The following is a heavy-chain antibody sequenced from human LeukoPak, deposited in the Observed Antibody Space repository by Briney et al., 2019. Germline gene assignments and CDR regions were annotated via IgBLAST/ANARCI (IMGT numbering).Heavy chain of an antibody. CDR3: AADLSYGPP. CDR1: RFTFTTSA. D-gene: IGHD5-18*01. V-gene: IGHV1-58*01. CDR2: IVVGSGNT. Sequence: GTSVKVSYKASRFTFTTSAVLWVRQAPGLHLECIGGIVVGSGNTNYAQKFQERVTITRDMSTSTAYMELSSLRSEDTAVYYCAADLSYGPPWGQGTLVTVSS. J-gene: IGHJ5*02.